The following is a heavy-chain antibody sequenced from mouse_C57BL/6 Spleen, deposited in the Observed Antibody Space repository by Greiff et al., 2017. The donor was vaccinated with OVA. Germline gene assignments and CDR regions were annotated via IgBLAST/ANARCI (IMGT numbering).Heavy chain of an antibody. CDR1: GYAFSSSW. V-gene: IGHV1-82*01. D-gene: IGHD2-3*01. Sequence: QVQLQQSGPELVKPGASVKISCKASGYAFSSSWMNWVKQRPGKGLEWIGRIYPGDGDTNYNGKFKGKATLTADKSSSTAYMQLSSLTSEDSAVYFCARSEGWLLRYFDVWGTGTTVTVSS. J-gene: IGHJ1*03. CDR3: ARSEGWLLRYFDV. CDR2: IYPGDGDT.